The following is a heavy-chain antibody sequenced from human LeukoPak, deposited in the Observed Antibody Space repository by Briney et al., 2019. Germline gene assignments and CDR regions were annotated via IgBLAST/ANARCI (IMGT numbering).Heavy chain of an antibody. D-gene: IGHD4-17*01. CDR2: IYHSGST. CDR3: AKGDSGDYGWFDY. J-gene: IGHJ4*01. CDR1: GCSISSGYY. Sequence: PSETLSLTCAVSGCSISSGYYWGWIRQPPGKGLEWIGSIYHSGSTYYNPSLKSRVTISVDTSKNQFSLNLNSVTAADTAVYYCAKGDSGDYGWFDYWGQGTLVTVSS. V-gene: IGHV4-38-2*01.